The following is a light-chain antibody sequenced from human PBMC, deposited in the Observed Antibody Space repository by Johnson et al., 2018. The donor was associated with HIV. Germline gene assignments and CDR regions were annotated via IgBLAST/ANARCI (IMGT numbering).Light chain of an antibody. CDR1: SSNIGNNH. CDR2: EDK. J-gene: IGLJ1*01. CDR3: GTWDKSLNTGAV. Sequence: HSVLTQPPSVSAAPGQKVSISCSGSSSNIGNNHVSWYQQFPGAAPKLLIYEDKKRPSGIPDRFSGSKSGTSATLGITGLQTGDEADYYCGTWDKSLNTGAVFGTGTKVTVL. V-gene: IGLV1-51*02.